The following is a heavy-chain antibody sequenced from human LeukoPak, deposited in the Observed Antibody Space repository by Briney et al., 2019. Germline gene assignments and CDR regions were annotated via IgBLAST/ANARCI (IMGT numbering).Heavy chain of an antibody. Sequence: GGSLRLSCAASGFTFSSYGMHWVRQAPGKGLEWVAFIRYDGSNKYYADSVKGRFTISRDNSKNTLYLQMNSLRAEDTAVYYCARDRIGEDDSSGYYHSNWGQGTLVTVSS. CDR3: ARDRIGEDDSSGYYHSN. J-gene: IGHJ4*02. D-gene: IGHD3-22*01. CDR2: IRYDGSNK. CDR1: GFTFSSYG. V-gene: IGHV3-30*02.